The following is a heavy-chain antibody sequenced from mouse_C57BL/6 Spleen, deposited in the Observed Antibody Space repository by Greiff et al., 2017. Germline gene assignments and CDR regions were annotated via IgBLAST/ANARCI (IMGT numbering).Heavy chain of an antibody. V-gene: IGHV5-17*01. D-gene: IGHD1-1*01. Sequence: EVKVEESGGGLVKPGGSLKLSCAASGFTFSDYGMHWVRQAPEKGLEWVAYISSGSSTIYYADTVKGRFTISRDNAKNTLFLQMTSLRSEDTAMYYCANYYGSSFFYAMDYWGQGTSVTVSS. J-gene: IGHJ4*01. CDR1: GFTFSDYG. CDR3: ANYYGSSFFYAMDY. CDR2: ISSGSSTI.